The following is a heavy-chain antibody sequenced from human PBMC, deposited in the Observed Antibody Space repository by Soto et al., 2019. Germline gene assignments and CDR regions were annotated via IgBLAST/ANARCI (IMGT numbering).Heavy chain of an antibody. D-gene: IGHD3-3*01. Sequence: EEQVLESGGDLVQPGGSLRLSCAASGFTFSTYAMSWVRQAPGKGLEWVSTIYSSGDRIYYADSVKGRFTISSDNSKNTLYLQMNSLGAEDTAVYYCAKGPISPYGMDVWGQGTTVTVSS. V-gene: IGHV3-23*01. CDR3: AKGPISPYGMDV. CDR1: GFTFSTYA. CDR2: IYSSGDRI. J-gene: IGHJ6*02.